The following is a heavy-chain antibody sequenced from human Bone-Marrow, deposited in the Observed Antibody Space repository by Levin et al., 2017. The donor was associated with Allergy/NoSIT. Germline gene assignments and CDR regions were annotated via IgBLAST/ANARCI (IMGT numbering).Heavy chain of an antibody. J-gene: IGHJ5*02. V-gene: IGHV3-23*01. Sequence: GGSLRLSCAASGFTFSSYAMSWVRQAPGKGLEWVSAISGSGGSTYYADSVKGRFTISRDNSKNTLYLQMNSLRAEDTAVYYCAKVKGGSIAAADSGFDPWGQGTLVTVSS. CDR1: GFTFSSYA. CDR2: ISGSGGST. CDR3: AKVKGGSIAAADSGFDP. D-gene: IGHD6-13*01.